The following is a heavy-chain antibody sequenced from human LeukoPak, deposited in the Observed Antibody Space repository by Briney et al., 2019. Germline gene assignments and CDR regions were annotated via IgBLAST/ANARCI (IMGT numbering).Heavy chain of an antibody. CDR3: ARDLFDFWSGYNGYYFDY. CDR2: ISYDGSNK. J-gene: IGHJ4*02. D-gene: IGHD3-3*01. CDR1: GFTFSSYA. Sequence: PGGSLRLSCAASGFTFSSYAMHWVRQAPGKGLEWVAVISYDGSNKYYAGSVKGRFTISRDNSKNTLYLQMNSLRAEDTAVYYCARDLFDFWSGYNGYYFDYWGQGTLVTVSS. V-gene: IGHV3-30-3*01.